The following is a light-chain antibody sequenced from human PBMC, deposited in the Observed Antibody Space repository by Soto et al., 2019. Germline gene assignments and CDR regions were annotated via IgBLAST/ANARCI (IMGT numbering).Light chain of an antibody. CDR1: QSVSSSY. J-gene: IGKJ1*01. CDR2: GAS. V-gene: IGKV3-20*01. CDR3: QQYGSSWT. Sequence: EIVLTQSPGTLSLSPGERATLSCRASQSVSSSYLAWYQQKPGQAPRLLIYGASSRATGTPDRFSGSGSGTDFTLTISRLEPEDFAVYYRQQYGSSWTFGQGTKVDI.